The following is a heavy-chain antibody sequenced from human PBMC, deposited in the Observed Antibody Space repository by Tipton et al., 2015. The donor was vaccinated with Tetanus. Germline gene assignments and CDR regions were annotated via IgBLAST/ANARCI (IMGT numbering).Heavy chain of an antibody. Sequence: SLRLSCAASGFSFSSYAMTWVRQAPGKGLEWVSAIGGGGDDSYYANSVMGRFVVSRDNSKNKVNLEMSSLRGGDTAVYYCAKGRIVWKVTSAYPDDAFDGWGQGTTVTVSS. CDR3: AKGRIVWKVTSAYPDDAFDG. CDR2: IGGGGDDS. V-gene: IGHV3-23*01. J-gene: IGHJ3*01. D-gene: IGHD3-3*01. CDR1: GFSFSSYA.